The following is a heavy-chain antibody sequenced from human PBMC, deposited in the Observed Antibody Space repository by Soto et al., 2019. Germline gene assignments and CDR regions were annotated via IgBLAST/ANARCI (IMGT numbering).Heavy chain of an antibody. D-gene: IGHD6-25*01. Sequence: SETLSLTCTVSGGSISSYYWTWIRQPPGKGLEWIGYIYYSGSTNYNPSLKSRVTISVDTSKNQFSLKLSSVTAADTAVYYCARHLGRILAAPNFAYWGQGTLVTVSS. J-gene: IGHJ4*02. CDR1: GGSISSYY. CDR3: ARHLGRILAAPNFAY. V-gene: IGHV4-59*08. CDR2: IYYSGST.